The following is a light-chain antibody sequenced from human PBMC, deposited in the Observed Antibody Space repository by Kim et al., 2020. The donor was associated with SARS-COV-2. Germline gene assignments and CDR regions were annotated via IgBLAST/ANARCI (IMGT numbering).Light chain of an antibody. CDR2: TVS. CDR3: HHLTVYPPVNT. Sequence: DIQLTQSPSFLSASVGDTVTITCRASQDIRNYLAWYHQKPGKAPKLLIYTVSTLETGVPSRFRGSGYGTEFTLTITSLQPEDFATFSCHHLTVYPPVNTFGQGTKLE. CDR1: QDIRNY. V-gene: IGKV1-9*01. J-gene: IGKJ2*01.